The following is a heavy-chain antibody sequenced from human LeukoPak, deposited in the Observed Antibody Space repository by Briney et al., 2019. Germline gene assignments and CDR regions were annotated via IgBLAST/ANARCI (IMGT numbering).Heavy chain of an antibody. V-gene: IGHV4-39*07. J-gene: IGHJ4*02. CDR2: IYYSGST. CDR3: ARALPSFWAFDY. D-gene: IGHD3-16*01. CDR1: GGSISSSSYY. Sequence: PSETLSLTCTVSGGSISSSSYYWGWIRQPPGKGLEWIGSIYYSGSTYYNPSLKSRVTISVDTSKNQFSLKLSSVTAADTAVYHCARALPSFWAFDYWGQGTLVTVSS.